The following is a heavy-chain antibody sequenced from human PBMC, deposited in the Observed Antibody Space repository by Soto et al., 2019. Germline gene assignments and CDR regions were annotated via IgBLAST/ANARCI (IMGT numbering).Heavy chain of an antibody. J-gene: IGHJ5*01. V-gene: IGHV4-30-4*01. Sequence: SETLSLTCTVSGGSIISGDYYWSWIRQPPGKGLEWIGYIYYSGSTYYNPSLKSRVTISVDTSKNQFSLKLSSVTAADTAVYYCARYSGYEGLRFYPWGQGTLVTVSS. CDR2: IYYSGST. CDR3: ARYSGYEGLRFYP. CDR1: GGSIISGDYY. D-gene: IGHD5-12*01.